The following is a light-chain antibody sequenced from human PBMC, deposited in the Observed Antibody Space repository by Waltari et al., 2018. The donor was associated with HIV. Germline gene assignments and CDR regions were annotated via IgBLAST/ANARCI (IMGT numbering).Light chain of an antibody. V-gene: IGLV2-14*03. CDR2: DVS. CDR3: ASYTSSSTVV. Sequence: HSALTQPASVSGSPGQSITISCTGTSSDVGGYDYVSWYQPYPGRAPKLLIYDVSHRPSGVANRFPASKAGNTASLTISGLQAEDEADYYCASYTSSSTVVFGGGTKLTVL. CDR1: SSDVGGYDY. J-gene: IGLJ2*01.